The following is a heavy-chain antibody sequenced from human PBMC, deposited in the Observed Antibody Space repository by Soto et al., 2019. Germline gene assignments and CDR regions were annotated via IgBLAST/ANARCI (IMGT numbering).Heavy chain of an antibody. CDR3: AREGPLVPHYYYGMDV. J-gene: IGHJ6*02. CDR2: IYSDGST. CDR1: GFTVSSSY. D-gene: IGHD2-15*01. Sequence: EVQLVESGGGLVQPGGSLRLSCAASGFTVSSSYVSWVRQAPGKGLEWVSIIYSDGSTYYADSVKGRFTISRDISKNTLYLQMNSLRAEDTAVYYCAREGPLVPHYYYGMDVWGQGTTVTVSS. V-gene: IGHV3-66*01.